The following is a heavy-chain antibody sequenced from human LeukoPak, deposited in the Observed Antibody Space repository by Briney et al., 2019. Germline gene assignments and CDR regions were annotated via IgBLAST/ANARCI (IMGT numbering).Heavy chain of an antibody. CDR3: ARLEGLRFFEETYYYGMDV. J-gene: IGHJ6*02. CDR1: AYSSTGYW. D-gene: IGHD3-3*01. CDR2: IFSGDTDT. Sequence: GECLQISCNASAYSSTGYWIGWVRQMAREGLEWRGIIFSGDTDTRYSPSSQGQVTISADKSISTADLQWSSLKASDTAMYYCARLEGLRFFEETYYYGMDVWGQGTTVTVPS. V-gene: IGHV5-51*01.